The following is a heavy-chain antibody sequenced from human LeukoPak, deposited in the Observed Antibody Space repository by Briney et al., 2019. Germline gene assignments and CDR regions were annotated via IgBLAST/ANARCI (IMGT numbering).Heavy chain of an antibody. J-gene: IGHJ4*02. CDR3: ARDMTLGYCSGGSCKEIDY. CDR2: INPSGGST. Sequence: ASVKVSCKASGYTFTGYYMHWVRQAPGQGLEWMGIINPSGGSTSYAQKFQGRVTMTRDMSTSTVYMELSSLRSEDTAVYYCARDMTLGYCSGGSCKEIDYWGQGALVTVSS. CDR1: GYTFTGYY. V-gene: IGHV1-46*01. D-gene: IGHD2-15*01.